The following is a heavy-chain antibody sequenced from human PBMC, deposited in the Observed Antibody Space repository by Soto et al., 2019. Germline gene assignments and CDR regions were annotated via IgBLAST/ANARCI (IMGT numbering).Heavy chain of an antibody. D-gene: IGHD2-2*01. V-gene: IGHV3-23*01. CDR2: ISGSGGST. CDR1: GFTFSSYA. J-gene: IGHJ6*02. Sequence: GGSLRLSCAASGFTFSSYAMSWVRQAPGKGLEWVSAISGSGGSTYYADSVKGRFTISRDNSKNTLYLQMNSLRAEDTAVYYCAKDKAPAAAYYYYYGMDVWGQGTTVTVSS. CDR3: AKDKAPAAAYYYYYGMDV.